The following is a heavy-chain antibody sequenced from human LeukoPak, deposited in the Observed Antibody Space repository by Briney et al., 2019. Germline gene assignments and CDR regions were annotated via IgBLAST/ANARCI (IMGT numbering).Heavy chain of an antibody. V-gene: IGHV3-30-3*01. Sequence: GVSLRLSCAASGFTFSSYIMYWVRQAPGKGLEWVAVISDDGSNKYYADSVKGRFTISRDNSKNTLYLQMNRLRAEDTAVFYCARGSSGYYYGELDYWGQGTLVTVSS. D-gene: IGHD3-22*01. J-gene: IGHJ4*02. CDR3: ARGSSGYYYGELDY. CDR2: ISDDGSNK. CDR1: GFTFSSYI.